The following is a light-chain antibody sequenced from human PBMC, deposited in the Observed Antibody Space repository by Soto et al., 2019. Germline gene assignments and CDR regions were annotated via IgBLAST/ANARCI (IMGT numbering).Light chain of an antibody. CDR1: QSVYNNY. V-gene: IGKV3-20*01. CDR2: GAS. J-gene: IGKJ1*01. Sequence: EIVLTQSPGTLSLSPVERAPLSCRASQSVYNNYLAWYQQKPGQAPRLLIYGASSRATGIPNRFSGSGSGTDFTLTISRLEPEDFAVYYCQQYGNSPQTFGQGTKVDIK. CDR3: QQYGNSPQT.